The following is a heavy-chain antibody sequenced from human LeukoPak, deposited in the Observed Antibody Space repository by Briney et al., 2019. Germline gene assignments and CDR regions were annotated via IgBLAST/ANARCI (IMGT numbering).Heavy chain of an antibody. J-gene: IGHJ6*03. CDR2: IYYSETT. V-gene: IGHV4-39*01. CDR1: GGSISSTAYY. CDR3: ARQVSDYYYYYIDV. Sequence: SETLSLTCTVSGGSISSTAYYWDWIRQPPGRGLVWMGSIYYSETTYYNSSLKSRVTISLNTSKNQFSLRLTSVTAADTAVYYCARQVSDYYYYYIDVWGKGATVTVSS. D-gene: IGHD5/OR15-5a*01.